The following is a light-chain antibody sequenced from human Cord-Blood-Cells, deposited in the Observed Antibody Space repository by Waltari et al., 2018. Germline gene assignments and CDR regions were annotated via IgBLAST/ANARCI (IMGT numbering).Light chain of an antibody. J-gene: IGLJ2*01. CDR1: SSDVGSYNL. CDR3: CSYAGSSTLV. V-gene: IGLV2-23*01. CDR2: EGS. Sequence: QSALTQPASVSGSPGQSITISCTGTSSDVGSYNLVSWYQQHPGKAPKLMIYEGSKRPSGVSYRFSGSKSGNTASRTISGRQAEDEADYYCCSYAGSSTLVFGGGTKLTVL.